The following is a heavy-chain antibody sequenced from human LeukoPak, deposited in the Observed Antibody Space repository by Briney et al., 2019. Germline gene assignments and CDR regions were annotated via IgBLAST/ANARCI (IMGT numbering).Heavy chain of an antibody. J-gene: IGHJ4*02. Sequence: GGSLRLSCAASGFTFSSYAMHRVRQAPGKGLEWVAVISYDGSNKYYADSVKGRFTISRDNSKNTLFLQMNSLRVEDTAVYYCARDPEVAGLYTAPERGGDYWGQGTLVTVSS. CDR2: ISYDGSNK. CDR3: ARDPEVAGLYTAPERGGDY. D-gene: IGHD6-19*01. V-gene: IGHV3-30-3*01. CDR1: GFTFSSYA.